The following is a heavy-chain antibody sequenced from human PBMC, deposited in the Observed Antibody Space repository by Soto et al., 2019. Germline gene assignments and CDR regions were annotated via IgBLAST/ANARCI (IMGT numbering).Heavy chain of an antibody. Sequence: SETLSLTCTVSGGSINNINYYWGWIRQPPGKGLVWIGSIYHSGSTYYNPSLKSRVTISVDTSKNQFSLKLTSVTAADTAVYYCARHSSYSSGWIDYWGQGTLVTVSS. CDR3: ARHSSYSSGWIDY. D-gene: IGHD6-19*01. CDR2: IYHSGST. CDR1: GGSINNINYY. J-gene: IGHJ4*02. V-gene: IGHV4-39*01.